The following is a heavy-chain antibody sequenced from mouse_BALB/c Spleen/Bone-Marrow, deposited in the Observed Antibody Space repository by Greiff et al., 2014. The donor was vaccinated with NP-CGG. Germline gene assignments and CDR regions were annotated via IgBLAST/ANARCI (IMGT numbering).Heavy chain of an antibody. Sequence: EVQLQQSGPELVKPGASVKMSCKASGYIFTDYYMNWVKQSHGKSLEWIGDINPINGDTFYNQKFKGKATMTVDRSSSTAYMQLDSLTSEDSAVYYCAMEMRLYWYFDVWGAGTTVTVSS. V-gene: IGHV1-26*01. CDR3: AMEMRLYWYFDV. D-gene: IGHD2-3*01. CDR1: GYIFTDYY. CDR2: INPINGDT. J-gene: IGHJ1*01.